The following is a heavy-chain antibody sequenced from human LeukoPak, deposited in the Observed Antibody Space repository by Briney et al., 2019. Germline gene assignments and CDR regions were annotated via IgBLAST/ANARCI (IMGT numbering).Heavy chain of an antibody. V-gene: IGHV1-69*13. CDR2: IIPIFGTA. CDR1: GYTFTSYG. D-gene: IGHD3-22*01. Sequence: SVKVSCKASGYTFTSYGISWVRQAPGQGLEWMGGIIPIFGTANYAQKFQGRVTITADESTSTAYMELSSLRSEDTAVYYCARVQSLNYYDSSGYDYWGQGTLVTVSS. CDR3: ARVQSLNYYDSSGYDY. J-gene: IGHJ4*02.